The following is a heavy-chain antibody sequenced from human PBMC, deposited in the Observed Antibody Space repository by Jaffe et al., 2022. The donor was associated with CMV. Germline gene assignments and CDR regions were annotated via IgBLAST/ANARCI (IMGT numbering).Heavy chain of an antibody. J-gene: IGHJ4*02. D-gene: IGHD2-2*01. CDR2: SFHNGAT. CDR3: AVAVPAAIGYFDS. Sequence: QVQLQESGPGLVKPSETLSLTCTVSGGSVSSGNNYWTWIRQPPGKGLEWIGYSFHNGATNYNPSLKRRVTISVNTSKNQFSLRLSSVTAADTAVYYCAVAVPAAIGYFDSWGQGALVTVSS. CDR1: GGSVSSGNNY. V-gene: IGHV4-61*01.